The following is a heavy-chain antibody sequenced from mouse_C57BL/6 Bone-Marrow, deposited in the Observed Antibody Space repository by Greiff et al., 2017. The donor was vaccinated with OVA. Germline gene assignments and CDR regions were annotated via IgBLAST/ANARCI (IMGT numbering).Heavy chain of an antibody. Sequence: VQLQQPGAELVKPGASVKLSCKASGYTFTSYWMHWAKQRPGRGLEWIGRIDPNSGGTKYNETFNGTSPLTVDTPSSTAYMQLSSLTSEDSAVYYCARVRDGYFYAMDYWGQGTSVTVSS. J-gene: IGHJ4*01. V-gene: IGHV1-72*01. D-gene: IGHD2-3*01. CDR1: GYTFTSYW. CDR2: IDPNSGGT. CDR3: ARVRDGYFYAMDY.